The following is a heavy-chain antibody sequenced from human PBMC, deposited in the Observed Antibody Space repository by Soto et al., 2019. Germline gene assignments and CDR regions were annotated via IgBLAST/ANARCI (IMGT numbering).Heavy chain of an antibody. CDR1: GGPFSSHA. D-gene: IGHD2-2*03. CDR2: TIPILGTT. Sequence: SVKVSCKASGGPFSSHAISWVRQAPGRGLELMGGTIPILGTTKYAKNFRARVTITADESTSTASMELISLTSEYTAVYYCWSVGYCSSTNCLFYYYHYGMDVWGQGTTVTVSS. V-gene: IGHV1-69*13. J-gene: IGHJ6*02. CDR3: WSVGYCSSTNCLFYYYHYGMDV.